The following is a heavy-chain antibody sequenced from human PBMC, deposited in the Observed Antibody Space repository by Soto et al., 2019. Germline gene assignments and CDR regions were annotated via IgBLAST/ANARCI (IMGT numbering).Heavy chain of an antibody. V-gene: IGHV3-30*18. D-gene: IGHD6-13*01. Sequence: QVQLVESGGGVVQPGRSLRLSCAASGFTFSSYGMHWVRQAPGKGLEWVAVISYDGSNKYYADSVKGRFTISRDNSKNTLYLQMNSLRAEDTAVYYCAKEGVADIHYYGMDVWGQGTTVTVSS. CDR1: GFTFSSYG. CDR2: ISYDGSNK. CDR3: AKEGVADIHYYGMDV. J-gene: IGHJ6*02.